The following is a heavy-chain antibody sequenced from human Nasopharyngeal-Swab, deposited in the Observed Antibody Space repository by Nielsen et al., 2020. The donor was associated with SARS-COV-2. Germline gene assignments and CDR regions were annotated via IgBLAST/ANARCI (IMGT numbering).Heavy chain of an antibody. Sequence: GSLRLSCTVSGGSISSSSYYWGWIRQPPGKGLEWIGSIYYSGSTYYNPSLKSRVTISVDTSKNQFSLKLSSVTAADTAVYYCARRVVAGTGTPYYYYYYMDVWGKGTTVTVSS. D-gene: IGHD6-19*01. CDR3: ARRVVAGTGTPYYYYYYMDV. CDR1: GGSISSSSYY. CDR2: IYYSGST. V-gene: IGHV4-39*01. J-gene: IGHJ6*03.